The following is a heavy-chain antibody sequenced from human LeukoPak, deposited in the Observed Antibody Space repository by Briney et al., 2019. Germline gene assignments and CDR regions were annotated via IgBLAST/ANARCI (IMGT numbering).Heavy chain of an antibody. CDR1: GNTLAELD. V-gene: IGHV1-24*01. J-gene: IGHJ3*01. CDR2: VDPEDGQT. CDR3: ATPGPGDVLTARDAFDV. D-gene: IGHD2-21*02. Sequence: ASVRVSCKVSGNTLAELDVHWVRQAPGKGLEWMGGVDPEDGQTIYARNLQGGVTLTEDTSTDTAYMELSSLRSEDSAVYYCATPGPGDVLTARDAFDVWGVGTLVTVSS.